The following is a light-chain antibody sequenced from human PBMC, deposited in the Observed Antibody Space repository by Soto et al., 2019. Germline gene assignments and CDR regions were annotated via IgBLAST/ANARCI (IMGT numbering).Light chain of an antibody. CDR2: DVS. V-gene: IGLV2-14*03. CDR1: SSDVGGYNY. CDR3: ISYTSSITYV. J-gene: IGLJ1*01. Sequence: QAVVTQPASVSGSPGQSITISCTGTSSDVGGYNYVSWYQQRPGKAPKLIISDVSNRPSGVSDRFSASKSGNTASLTISGLQTEDEADYYCISYTSSITYVFGTGTQLTVL.